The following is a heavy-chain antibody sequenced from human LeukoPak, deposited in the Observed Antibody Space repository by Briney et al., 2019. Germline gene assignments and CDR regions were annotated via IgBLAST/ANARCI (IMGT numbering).Heavy chain of an antibody. CDR2: FDPEDGET. V-gene: IGHV1-24*01. CDR1: GYTLTELS. J-gene: IGHJ6*03. Sequence: ASVKVSCKVSGYTLTELSMHWVRQAPGKGLEWMGGFDPEDGETFYAQKFQGRVTMTEDTSTDTAYMELSSLRSEDTAVYYCARPGYSYGYYYMDVWGKGTTVTISS. CDR3: ARPGYSYGYYYMDV. D-gene: IGHD5-18*01.